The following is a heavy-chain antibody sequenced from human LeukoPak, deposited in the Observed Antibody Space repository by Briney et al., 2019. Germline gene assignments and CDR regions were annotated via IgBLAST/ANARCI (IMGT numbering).Heavy chain of an antibody. CDR1: GFTFSSYS. V-gene: IGHV3-21*01. D-gene: IGHD5-18*01. CDR3: ASGGRYSYVSLFDY. Sequence: PGGSLRLSCAASGFTFSSYSMTWVRQAPGKGLEWVSSISSSSSYIYYADSVKGRFTISRDNAKNSLYLQMNSLRAEDTAVYYCASGGRYSYVSLFDYWGQGTLVTVSS. J-gene: IGHJ4*02. CDR2: ISSSSSYI.